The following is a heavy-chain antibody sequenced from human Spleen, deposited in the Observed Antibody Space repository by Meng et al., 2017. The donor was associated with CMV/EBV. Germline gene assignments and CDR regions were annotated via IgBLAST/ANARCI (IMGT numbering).Heavy chain of an antibody. V-gene: IGHV4-31*03. J-gene: IGHJ2*01. D-gene: IGHD1-7*01. CDR2: IYYSGST. Sequence: SETLSLTCTASGGSISSSGGYYWSWIRQHPGKGLEWLGYIYYSGSTYYNPSLKSRISISLDASKNQFSLKLNSVTAADTAVYFCARRITGTTWRFDIWGRGTLVTVSS. CDR3: ARRITGTTWRFDI. CDR1: GGSISSSGGYY.